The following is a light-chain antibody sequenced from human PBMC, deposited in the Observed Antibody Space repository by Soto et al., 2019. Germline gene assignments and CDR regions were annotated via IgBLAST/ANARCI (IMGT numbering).Light chain of an antibody. J-gene: IGKJ1*01. Sequence: DIQMTQSPSSLSGSAGDRVTITCRASQSISGYLNWYQQKPGKAPKVLMYGTSILQTWVSSRFSGSGSGTDFTLTINSLQPEDFATYYCQQSYSTPWTFGQGTKVEIK. V-gene: IGKV1-39*01. CDR1: QSISGY. CDR3: QQSYSTPWT. CDR2: GTS.